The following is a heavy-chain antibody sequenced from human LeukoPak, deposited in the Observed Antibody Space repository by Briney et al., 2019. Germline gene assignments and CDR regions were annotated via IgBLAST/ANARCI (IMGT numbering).Heavy chain of an antibody. V-gene: IGHV4-34*01. CDR1: GGSFSAYY. Sequence: PSETLSLTCAVYGGSFSAYYWTWIRQPPGKGLEWIGEINHSGSASYNPSLKSRVTISVDTSKNHFSLKLISVTAADTAVYYCARREDFWYFDLWGRGTLVTVSS. CDR3: ARREDFWYFDL. CDR2: INHSGSA. J-gene: IGHJ2*01.